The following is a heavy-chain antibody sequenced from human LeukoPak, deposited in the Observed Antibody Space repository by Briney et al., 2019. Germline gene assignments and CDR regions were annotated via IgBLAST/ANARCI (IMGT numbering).Heavy chain of an antibody. V-gene: IGHV3-7*01. J-gene: IGHJ4*02. Sequence: GGSLRLSCAASGFTFSKYWMSWVRQAAGKGLEWVANINHDGSETYYVDSVKGRFTISRDNAKNSLFLQMISLRAEDTAVYYCAREGIYGSSSPPGYWGQGALVTVSS. CDR1: GFTFSKYW. CDR2: INHDGSET. D-gene: IGHD6-6*01. CDR3: AREGIYGSSSPPGY.